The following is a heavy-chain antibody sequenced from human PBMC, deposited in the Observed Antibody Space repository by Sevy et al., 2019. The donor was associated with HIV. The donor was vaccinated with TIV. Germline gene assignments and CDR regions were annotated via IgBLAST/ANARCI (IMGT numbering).Heavy chain of an antibody. CDR3: AKNTAAVGTGGFDY. Sequence: GGSLRLSCAASGFTFSYSGMHWVRQAPGKGLEWVTFIQYDGSNKYYADSVKGRFTISRDNSKNTLYLQMNSLRRDDTAVYYCAKNTAAVGTGGFDYWGQGTLVTDSS. V-gene: IGHV3-30*02. CDR2: IQYDGSNK. D-gene: IGHD6-13*01. CDR1: GFTFSYSG. J-gene: IGHJ4*02.